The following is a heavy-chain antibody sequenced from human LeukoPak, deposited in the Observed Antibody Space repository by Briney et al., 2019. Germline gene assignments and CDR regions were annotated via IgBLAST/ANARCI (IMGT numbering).Heavy chain of an antibody. D-gene: IGHD3-3*01. CDR3: ARTPYDFWSGYSIKLHFDY. CDR1: GGSISSYY. Sequence: SETLSLTCTVSGGSISSYYWSWIRQPAEKGLEWIGRIYTSGSTNYNPSLKSRVTMSVDTSKNQFFLKLSSVTAADTAVYYCARTPYDFWSGYSIKLHFDYWGQGPLVTVSS. J-gene: IGHJ4*02. V-gene: IGHV4-4*07. CDR2: IYTSGST.